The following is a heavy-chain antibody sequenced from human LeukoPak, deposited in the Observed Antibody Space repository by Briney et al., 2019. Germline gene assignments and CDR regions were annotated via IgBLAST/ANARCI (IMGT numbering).Heavy chain of an antibody. J-gene: IGHJ5*02. Sequence: PSQTLSLTCTVSGGSISSGDYYWSWIRQPPGKGLEWIAYMYYSGSTFYNPSLKSRVTMSADTSKNQLSLKLSSVTAADTAVYYCARPYYYDSRIDPWGQGILVTVSS. CDR3: ARPYYYDSRIDP. CDR1: GGSISSGDYY. D-gene: IGHD3-22*01. V-gene: IGHV4-30-4*01. CDR2: MYYSGST.